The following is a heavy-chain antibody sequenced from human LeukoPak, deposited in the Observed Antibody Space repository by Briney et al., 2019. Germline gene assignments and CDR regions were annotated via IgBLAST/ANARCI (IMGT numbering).Heavy chain of an antibody. D-gene: IGHD3-16*02. CDR3: ARVGAGYDYVWGSYRYSSWFDP. Sequence: SETLSLTCAVYGGSFSGYYWSWIRQPPVKGLEWIGEINHSGSTNYNPSLKSRVTISVDTSKNQFSLKLSSVTAADTAVYYCARVGAGYDYVWGSYRYSSWFDPWGQGTLVTVSS. V-gene: IGHV4-34*01. CDR2: INHSGST. CDR1: GGSFSGYY. J-gene: IGHJ5*02.